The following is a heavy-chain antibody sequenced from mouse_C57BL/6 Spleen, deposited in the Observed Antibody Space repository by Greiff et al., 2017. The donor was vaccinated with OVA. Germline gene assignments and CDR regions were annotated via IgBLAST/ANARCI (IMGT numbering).Heavy chain of an antibody. J-gene: IGHJ2*01. V-gene: IGHV1-82*01. CDR3: ARLYKDYFDY. CDR1: GYAFSSSW. Sequence: VQLVESGPELVKPGASVKISCKASGYAFSSSWMNWVKQRPGKGLEWIGRIYPGDGDTNYNGKFKGKATLTADKSSSTAYMQLSSLTSEDSAVYFCARLYKDYFDYWGQGTTLTVSS. CDR2: IYPGDGDT.